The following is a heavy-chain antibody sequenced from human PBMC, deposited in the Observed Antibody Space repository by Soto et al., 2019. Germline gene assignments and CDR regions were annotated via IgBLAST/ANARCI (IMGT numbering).Heavy chain of an antibody. CDR2: IYHSGST. Sequence: QVQLQESGPGLVKPSGTLSLTCAVSGGSISSSNWWSWVRQPPGKGLEWIGEIYHSGSTNYNPSRKRRVTISVDNCKKQFSLKLSSVTAADTAVYYCARRWGEGRVDYWGQGTLVTVSS. D-gene: IGHD3-10*01. CDR3: ARRWGEGRVDY. CDR1: GGSISSSNW. J-gene: IGHJ4*02. V-gene: IGHV4-4*02.